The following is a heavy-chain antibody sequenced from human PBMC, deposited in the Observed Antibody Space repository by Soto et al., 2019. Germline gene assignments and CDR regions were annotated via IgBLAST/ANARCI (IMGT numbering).Heavy chain of an antibody. D-gene: IGHD3-10*01. J-gene: IGHJ6*02. CDR2: ISAYNGNT. CDR1: GYTFTSYG. V-gene: IGHV1-18*01. Sequence: QVQLVQSGAEVKKPGASVKVSCKASGYTFTSYGISWVRQAPGQGLEWMGWISAYNGNTNYAQKLQGRVTMTTDTSTSTAYMELSSLRSDDTAVYYCAGGFGEYADPRYYYYYGMDVWGQGTTVTVSS. CDR3: AGGFGEYADPRYYYYYGMDV.